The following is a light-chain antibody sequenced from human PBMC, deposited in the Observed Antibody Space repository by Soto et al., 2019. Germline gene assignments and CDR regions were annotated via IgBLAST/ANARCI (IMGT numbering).Light chain of an antibody. Sequence: QAVVTQEPSLTVSPGGTVTLTCGSSTGAVTSGHYPYWFQQKPGQAPRTLIYDTTNKHSWTPARFSGSLLGGKAALTLAGAQTDDEADYYCLLSYRGTNWVFGGGTQLTVL. CDR1: TGAVTSGHY. CDR3: LLSYRGTNWV. J-gene: IGLJ3*02. V-gene: IGLV7-46*01. CDR2: DTT.